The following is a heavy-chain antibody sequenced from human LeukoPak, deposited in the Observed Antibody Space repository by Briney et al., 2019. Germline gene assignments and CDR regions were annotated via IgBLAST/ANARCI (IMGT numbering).Heavy chain of an antibody. D-gene: IGHD5-12*01. CDR1: GFTFSSYG. CDR3: AKRGYSGYDFLDC. Sequence: SGGSLRLSCAASGFTFSSYGMHWVRQAPGKGLEWVAIISYDGSHQYYADSVKGRFTISRDNSKNTLYLQMNSLRAEDTAVYYCAKRGYSGYDFLDCWGQGTLVTVSS. V-gene: IGHV3-30*18. J-gene: IGHJ4*02. CDR2: ISYDGSHQ.